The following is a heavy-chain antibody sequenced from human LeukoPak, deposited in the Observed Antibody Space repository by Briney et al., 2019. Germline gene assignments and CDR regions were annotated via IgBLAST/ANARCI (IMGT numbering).Heavy chain of an antibody. Sequence: PGGSLRLSCAASGFTFSSSWMAWLRQAPGKGLEWVANIKEDGSEKYYVDSVKGRFTISRDNAKNSLYLQMNSLRAEDTAEYYCAGYGKSKLDHRGQGTLVTVSS. CDR3: AGYGKSKLDH. V-gene: IGHV3-7*05. D-gene: IGHD1-1*01. J-gene: IGHJ4*02. CDR2: IKEDGSEK. CDR1: GFTFSSSW.